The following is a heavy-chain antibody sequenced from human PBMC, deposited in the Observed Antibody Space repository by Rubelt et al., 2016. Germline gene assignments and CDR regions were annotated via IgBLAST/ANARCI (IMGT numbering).Heavy chain of an antibody. CDR3: ARELDYGDYYYYYMDV. D-gene: IGHD4-17*01. V-gene: IGHV1-69*04. Sequence: QAPGQGLEWMGRIIPILGIANYAQKFQGRVTITADKSTSTAYMELSSLRSEDTAVYYCARELDYGDYYYYYMDVWGKGTTVTVSS. J-gene: IGHJ6*03. CDR2: IIPILGIA.